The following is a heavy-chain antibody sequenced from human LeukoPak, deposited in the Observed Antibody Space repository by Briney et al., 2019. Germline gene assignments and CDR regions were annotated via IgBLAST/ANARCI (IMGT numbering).Heavy chain of an antibody. Sequence: VRPGGSLRLSCAASGFTFSSYYMHWVRQAPGKGLVWVSRINGDGSSTKYADSVKGRFTISRDNAKNSLYLQMNSLRAEDTAVYYCAELGITMIGGVWGKGTTVTISS. CDR3: AELGITMIGGV. V-gene: IGHV3-74*01. CDR1: GFTFSSYY. J-gene: IGHJ6*04. CDR2: INGDGSST. D-gene: IGHD3-10*02.